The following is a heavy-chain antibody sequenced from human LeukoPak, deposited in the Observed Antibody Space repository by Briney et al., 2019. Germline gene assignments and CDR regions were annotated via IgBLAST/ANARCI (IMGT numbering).Heavy chain of an antibody. V-gene: IGHV1-69*05. CDR1: GGTFSSFA. Sequence: SVKVSCKASGGTFSSFAISWVRQAPGQGLEWMGRIIPIFGTANYAQKFQGRVTITTDESTSTAYMELSSLRSEDTAVYYCACDTYYYDSSGYHEDYWGQGTLVTVSS. D-gene: IGHD3-22*01. CDR2: IIPIFGTA. J-gene: IGHJ4*02. CDR3: ACDTYYYDSSGYHEDY.